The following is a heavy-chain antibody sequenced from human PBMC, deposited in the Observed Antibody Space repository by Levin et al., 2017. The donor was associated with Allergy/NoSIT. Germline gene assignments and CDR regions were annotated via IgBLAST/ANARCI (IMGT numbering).Heavy chain of an antibody. CDR1: GFSFSTYG. V-gene: IGHV3-30*18. D-gene: IGHD1-26*01. J-gene: IGHJ4*02. Sequence: GGSLRLSCAASGFSFSTYGIQWVRQAPGKGLEWVALITSDGSNKYHADPVKGRFSISRDNSKNTVYLQMNSLRAEDTAVYYCAKGGDFDYWGLGTVVTVSS. CDR2: ITSDGSNK. CDR3: AKGGDFDY.